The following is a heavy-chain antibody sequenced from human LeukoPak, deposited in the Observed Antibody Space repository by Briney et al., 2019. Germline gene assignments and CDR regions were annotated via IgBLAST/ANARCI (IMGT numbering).Heavy chain of an antibody. CDR2: IYYSGST. CDR1: GGSMDKYY. Sequence: SETLSLTCTVSGGSMDKYYWNWIRQPPGKGLEWIGYIYYSGSTNYNPSLKSRVTISVDTSKNQFSLKLSSVTAADTAVYYCARGVSGYYFDYWGQGTLVTVSS. CDR3: ARGVSGYYFDY. J-gene: IGHJ4*02. V-gene: IGHV4-59*01. D-gene: IGHD3-22*01.